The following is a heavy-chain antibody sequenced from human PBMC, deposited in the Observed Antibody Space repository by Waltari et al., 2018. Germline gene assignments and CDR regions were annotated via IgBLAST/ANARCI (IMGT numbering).Heavy chain of an antibody. CDR2: INHSGST. Sequence: QVQLQQWGAGLLKPSETLSLTCAVYGGSFSGYYWSWIRQPPGKGLEWIGEINHSGSTNYNPSLKSRVTISVDTSKNQFSLKLSSVTAADTAVYYCARGGVTGYYVRARLDYWGQGTLVTVSS. CDR3: ARGGVTGYYVRARLDY. J-gene: IGHJ4*02. D-gene: IGHD3-9*01. V-gene: IGHV4-34*01. CDR1: GGSFSGYY.